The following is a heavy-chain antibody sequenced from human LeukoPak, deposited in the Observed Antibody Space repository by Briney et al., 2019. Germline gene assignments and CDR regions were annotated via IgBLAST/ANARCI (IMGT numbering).Heavy chain of an antibody. CDR2: ISSSGSTI. V-gene: IGHV3-48*03. CDR3: ARGHSSSWYVGY. Sequence: GGSLRLSCAASGFTFSSYEMNWVRQAPGKGLEWVSYISSSGSTIYYADSAKDRFTISRDNAKNSLYLQMNSLRAEDTAVYYCARGHSSSWYVGYWGQGTLVTVSS. D-gene: IGHD6-13*01. J-gene: IGHJ4*02. CDR1: GFTFSSYE.